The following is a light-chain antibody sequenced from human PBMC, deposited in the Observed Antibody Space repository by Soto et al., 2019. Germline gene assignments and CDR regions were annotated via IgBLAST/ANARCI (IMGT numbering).Light chain of an antibody. V-gene: IGKV3-15*01. CDR3: QQYISWPRT. CDR2: GAS. CDR1: QNVLSN. Sequence: EITLTQSPGTLSVSPGESATLSCRASQNVLSNLAWYQQIPGQAPRLLIYGASTRATDIPARFSGSGSGTQFTLTIGSLQSEDFALYYCQQYISWPRTFGQGTKVDIK. J-gene: IGKJ1*01.